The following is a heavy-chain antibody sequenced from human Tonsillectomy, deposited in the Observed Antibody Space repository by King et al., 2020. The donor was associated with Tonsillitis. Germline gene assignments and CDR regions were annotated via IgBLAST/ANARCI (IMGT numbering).Heavy chain of an antibody. J-gene: IGHJ6*03. Sequence: LVQSGAEVKKPGASVKVSCKASGYTFTSDDINWVRQATGQGLEWMGWMNPNSGNTGYAQKFQGRVTMTRNTSKSTAYMELSSLRSEDTAVYYCATSLHCSGGSCYSYHYYMDVWGKGTTVTVSS. CDR2: MNPNSGNT. V-gene: IGHV1-8*01. CDR1: GYTFTSDD. D-gene: IGHD2-15*01. CDR3: ATSLHCSGGSCYSYHYYMDV.